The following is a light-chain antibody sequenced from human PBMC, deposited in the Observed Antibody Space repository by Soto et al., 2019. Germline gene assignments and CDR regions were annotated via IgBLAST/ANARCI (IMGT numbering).Light chain of an antibody. V-gene: IGKV3-20*01. CDR1: QSVSSSY. J-gene: IGKJ1*01. Sequence: EIVFTQSPGTPSLSPGERATLSCRASQSVSSSYLAWYQQKPGQAPRLLIYGASSRATGIPDRFSGSGSGTDFTLTISRLEPEDFAVYYCQQYGSSPWTFGQGTKVDIK. CDR2: GAS. CDR3: QQYGSSPWT.